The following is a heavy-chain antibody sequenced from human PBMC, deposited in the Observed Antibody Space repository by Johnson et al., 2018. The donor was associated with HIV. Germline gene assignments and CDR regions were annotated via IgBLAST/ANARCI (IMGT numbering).Heavy chain of an antibody. CDR1: GFTFSSYA. V-gene: IGHV3-NL1*01. D-gene: IGHD1-26*01. Sequence: QVQLVESGGGVVQPGRSLRLSCAASGFTFSSYAMHWVRQAPGKGLEWVAVIYSGGGTYYADSVRGLTISRDNSKNTLYLQLSSLRSEDTAVYYCARGGVGVPEEGIIWGQGTMVTVSS. CDR2: IYSGGGT. J-gene: IGHJ3*02. CDR3: ARGGVGVPEEGII.